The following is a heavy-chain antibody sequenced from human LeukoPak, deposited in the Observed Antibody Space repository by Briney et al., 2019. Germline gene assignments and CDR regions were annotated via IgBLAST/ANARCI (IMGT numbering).Heavy chain of an antibody. Sequence: SETLSLTCAVYGGSFSGYYWSWIRQPPGKGLEWIGEINHSGSTNYNPSLKSRVTISVDTAKNQFALKLSSVTAADTAVYYCARPQVRGVSRFDPWGQGTLVTVSS. J-gene: IGHJ5*02. CDR2: INHSGST. D-gene: IGHD3-10*01. CDR3: ARPQVRGVSRFDP. CDR1: GGSFSGYY. V-gene: IGHV4-34*01.